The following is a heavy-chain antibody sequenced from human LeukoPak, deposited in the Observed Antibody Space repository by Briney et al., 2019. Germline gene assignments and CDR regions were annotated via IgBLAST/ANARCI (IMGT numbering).Heavy chain of an antibody. CDR3: ARGTVTTSYYYYYMDV. CDR1: GGSISSYY. V-gene: IGHV4-59*01. Sequence: SETLSLTCTVSGGSISSYYWSWIRQPPGKGLEWIGYIYYSGSTNYNPSLKSRVTISVDTSKNQFSLKLSSVTAADAAVYYCARGTVTTSYYYYYMDVWGKGTTVTVSS. D-gene: IGHD4-17*01. J-gene: IGHJ6*03. CDR2: IYYSGST.